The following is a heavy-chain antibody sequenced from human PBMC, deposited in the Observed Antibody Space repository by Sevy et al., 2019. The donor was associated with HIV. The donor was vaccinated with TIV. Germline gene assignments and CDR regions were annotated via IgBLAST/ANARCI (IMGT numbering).Heavy chain of an antibody. D-gene: IGHD6-19*01. CDR2: IYHSGST. V-gene: IGHV4-38-2*02. CDR3: ARIYSSGWYIY. Sequence: SETLSLTCTVSGYSISSGYYWGWIRQPPGKGLEWIGSIYHSGSTYYNPSLKSRVTISVDTPKNQFSLKLSSVTAADTAVYYCARIYSSGWYIYWGQGTLVTVSS. J-gene: IGHJ4*02. CDR1: GYSISSGYY.